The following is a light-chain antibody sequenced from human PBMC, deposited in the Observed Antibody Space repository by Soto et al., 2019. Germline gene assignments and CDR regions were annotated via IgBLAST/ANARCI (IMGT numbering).Light chain of an antibody. Sequence: DMQMTQSPSTLSASVGDRVTITCRASQGISTWLAWYQQKPGKAPKLLIYKASSLESAVPSRFSGSGSGTEFTLTISSLQPDDSATYYCQQYNSYTWTFGQGTKVEIK. J-gene: IGKJ1*01. V-gene: IGKV1-5*03. CDR3: QQYNSYTWT. CDR2: KAS. CDR1: QGISTW.